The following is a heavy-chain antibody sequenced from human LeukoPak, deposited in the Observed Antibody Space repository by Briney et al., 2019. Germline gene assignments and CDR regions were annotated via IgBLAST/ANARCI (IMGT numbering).Heavy chain of an antibody. J-gene: IGHJ4*02. CDR2: INPNSGGT. D-gene: IGHD5-18*01. V-gene: IGHV1-2*02. CDR1: GYTFSDYY. CDR3: ARVDTDMVTVDY. Sequence: ASVKFSCKASGYTFSDYYMHWVRQAPGEGLEWMGWINPNSGGTYYQQKFQGRVTLTRDTSISTAYMELSRLRSVDTAVYYCARVDTDMVTVDYWGQGTVVTVSS.